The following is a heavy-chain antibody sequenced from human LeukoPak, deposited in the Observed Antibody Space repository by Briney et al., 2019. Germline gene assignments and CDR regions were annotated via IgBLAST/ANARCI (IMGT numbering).Heavy chain of an antibody. Sequence: ASVKVSCKASGYTFTSYGIRWVRQAPGQGLEWMGWLSAYKGNTNYAQKLQGRVTMTTDTSTSTAYMELRSLRSGDTAVYYCATALRGDFWSGNDAFDIWGQGTMVTVSS. CDR3: ATALRGDFWSGNDAFDI. CDR2: LSAYKGNT. V-gene: IGHV1-18*01. D-gene: IGHD3-3*01. CDR1: GYTFTSYG. J-gene: IGHJ3*02.